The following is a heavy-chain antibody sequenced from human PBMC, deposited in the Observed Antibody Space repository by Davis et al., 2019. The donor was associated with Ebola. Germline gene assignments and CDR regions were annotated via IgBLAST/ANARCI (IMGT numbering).Heavy chain of an antibody. J-gene: IGHJ6*02. CDR2: IRRSGTTI. CDR3: ARDRYRGVDYYYGMDV. D-gene: IGHD5-18*01. Sequence: GESLKISCEASGFTFSDYEMNWVRQAPGKGLEWVSFIRRSGTTIYYADSVKGRFTISRDNAKNSLYLQMNSLRAEDTAVYYCARDRYRGVDYYYGMDVWGHGTTVTVSS. CDR1: GFTFSDYE. V-gene: IGHV3-48*03.